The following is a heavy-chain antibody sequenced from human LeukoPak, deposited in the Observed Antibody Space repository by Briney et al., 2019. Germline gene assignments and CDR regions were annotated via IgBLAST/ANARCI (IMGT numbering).Heavy chain of an antibody. V-gene: IGHV3-30*02. D-gene: IGHD3-10*01. CDR3: AKESSASYYFDY. Sequence: GRSLRPSCAASGPTFSSNGMYWVRQAPGKGLEWVAFIPYDGRNTYYADSVKGRFTISRDTSKNTLYLQMINLRAEYTAVYYCAKESSASYYFDYWGQGTLVTVSS. J-gene: IGHJ4*02. CDR2: IPYDGRNT. CDR1: GPTFSSNG.